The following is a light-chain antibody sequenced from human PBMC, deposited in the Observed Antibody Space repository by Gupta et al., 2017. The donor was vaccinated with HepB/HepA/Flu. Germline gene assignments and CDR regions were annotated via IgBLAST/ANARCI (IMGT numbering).Light chain of an antibody. J-gene: IGKJ4*01. CDR1: KGISND. Sequence: DIPMTQSPSSLSASVGDRVTITCLASKGISNDVAWFQQKPGKAPKPLIYAASSLQSGVPSKFSGSGSGTEFTLTISSLQPEDCATYYCQQYNSYPLTFGGGTKVEIK. V-gene: IGKV1-16*02. CDR3: QQYNSYPLT. CDR2: AAS.